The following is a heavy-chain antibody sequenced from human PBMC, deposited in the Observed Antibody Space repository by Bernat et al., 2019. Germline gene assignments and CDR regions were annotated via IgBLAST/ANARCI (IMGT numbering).Heavy chain of an antibody. Sequence: VQLVESGGGLVKPGGSLRLSCAASGFTFRNAWMSWIRQPPGKGLEWIGEINHSGSTNYNPSLKSRVTISVDTSKNQFSLKLSSVTAADTAVYYCARRASTVTTEKGFDYWGQGTLVTVSS. CDR3: ARRASTVTTEKGFDY. V-gene: IGHV4-34*01. D-gene: IGHD4-17*01. CDR1: GFTFRNAW. CDR2: INHSGST. J-gene: IGHJ4*02.